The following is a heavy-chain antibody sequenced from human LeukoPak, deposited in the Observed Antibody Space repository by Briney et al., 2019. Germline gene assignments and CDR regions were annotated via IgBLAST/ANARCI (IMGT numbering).Heavy chain of an antibody. J-gene: IGHJ3*02. V-gene: IGHV3-74*01. D-gene: IGHD3-9*01. Sequence: GGSLRLSCAASGFTFSSYWMHWVRQAPGKGLVWVSRVKTDGSVTNYADSVKGRFTVSRDNAKNTLYLQMNSLRAEDTAVYHCARRVILTGYDAFDIWGQGTMVTVSS. CDR1: GFTFSSYW. CDR3: ARRVILTGYDAFDI. CDR2: VKTDGSVT.